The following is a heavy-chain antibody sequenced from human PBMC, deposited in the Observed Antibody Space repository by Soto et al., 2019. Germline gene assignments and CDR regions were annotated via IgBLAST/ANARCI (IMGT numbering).Heavy chain of an antibody. D-gene: IGHD3-3*01. V-gene: IGHV1-58*01. Sequence: SVKVPCKASGFTFTSSAVQWVRQARGQRLEWIGWIVVGSGNTNYAQKFQERVTITRDMSTSTAYMELSSLRSEDTAVYYCAADLKRGLRFLEWLPTTGMDVWGQGTTVTVSS. CDR2: IVVGSGNT. J-gene: IGHJ6*02. CDR3: AADLKRGLRFLEWLPTTGMDV. CDR1: GFTFTSSA.